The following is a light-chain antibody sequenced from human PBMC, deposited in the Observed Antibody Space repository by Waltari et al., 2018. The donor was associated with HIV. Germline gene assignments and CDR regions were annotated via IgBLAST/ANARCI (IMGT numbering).Light chain of an antibody. Sequence: EIVMTQSPATLSVSPGERATLSCRASQSVSSNVAWYQQQPGQAPRLLIYGASTRATGGPARFSGSGSGTEFTLIISSLQSEDFAVYYCQQYTNRPPRTFGQGTKVEVK. V-gene: IGKV3-15*01. CDR2: GAS. CDR1: QSVSSN. J-gene: IGKJ1*01. CDR3: QQYTNRPPRT.